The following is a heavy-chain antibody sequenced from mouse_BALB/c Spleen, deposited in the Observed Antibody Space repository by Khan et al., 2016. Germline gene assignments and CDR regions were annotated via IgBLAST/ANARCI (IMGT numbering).Heavy chain of an antibody. CDR3: ARYRYYYGSSRYFDV. D-gene: IGHD1-1*01. Sequence: QSQLVQSGPELKKPGKTVKISCKASGYTFTNYGMNWVKQAPGKGLKWMGWINTYSGESTYADDFKGRFAFSLETSANTAYFQINNLKNEDTDTYFCARYRYYYGSSRYFDVWCAGTTVTVSS. CDR2: INTYSGES. V-gene: IGHV9-3-1*01. J-gene: IGHJ1*01. CDR1: GYTFTNYG.